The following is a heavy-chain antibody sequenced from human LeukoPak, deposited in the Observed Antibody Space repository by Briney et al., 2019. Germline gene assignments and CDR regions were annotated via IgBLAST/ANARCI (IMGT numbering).Heavy chain of an antibody. J-gene: IGHJ4*02. D-gene: IGHD3-10*01. Sequence: GGSLRLSCAASGFTFSNYAMSWVRQAPGKGLEWVSGISGSGGNTYYADSVKGRFTISRDNSKNTLYLQMHSLRAEDTAVYYCAKDQRYGSGENKFDSGGKETLVTV. CDR1: GFTFSNYA. CDR3: AKDQRYGSGENKFDS. V-gene: IGHV3-23*01. CDR2: ISGSGGNT.